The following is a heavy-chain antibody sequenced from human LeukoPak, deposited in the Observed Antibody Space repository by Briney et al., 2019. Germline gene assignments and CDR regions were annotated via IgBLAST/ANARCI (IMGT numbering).Heavy chain of an antibody. D-gene: IGHD6-19*01. J-gene: IGHJ4*02. CDR2: MNPNSGNT. CDR1: GYTFTSYN. Sequence: GASVKVSCTASGYTFTSYNINWVRQATGQGLEWMGGMNPNSGNTGYTQKFPGRVTITRNTSISTAYMELSRLRSDDTAVYYCARVWLVAGTSYFDYWGQGTLVTVSS. CDR3: ARVWLVAGTSYFDY. V-gene: IGHV1-8*03.